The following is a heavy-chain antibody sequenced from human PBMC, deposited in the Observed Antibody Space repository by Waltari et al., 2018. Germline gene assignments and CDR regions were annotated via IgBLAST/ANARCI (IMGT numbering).Heavy chain of an antibody. V-gene: IGHV4-38-2*01. CDR1: GYSISSGYY. Sequence: QVQLQESGPGLVKPSETLSLTCAVSGYSISSGYYWGWIRQPPGKGLEWIGSIYHSGSTYFNPSLKSRVTISVDTSKNQFSLKLSSVTAADTAVYYCARAVGYCSSTSCYGGYAFDIWGQGTMVTVSS. J-gene: IGHJ3*02. D-gene: IGHD2-2*01. CDR2: IYHSGST. CDR3: ARAVGYCSSTSCYGGYAFDI.